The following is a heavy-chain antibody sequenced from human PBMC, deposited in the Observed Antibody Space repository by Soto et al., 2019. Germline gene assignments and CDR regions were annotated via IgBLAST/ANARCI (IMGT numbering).Heavy chain of an antibody. D-gene: IGHD6-13*01. CDR2: IGFDGNND. V-gene: IGHV3-33*01. CDR3: AREIGYSSTWPSY. CDR1: GFSLSSYG. Sequence: QVQLVESGGGVVQPGRSLRLSCAASGFSLSSYGMHWVRQAPGKGLEWVAGIGFDGNNDYYADSVKGRFTVSRDNSRNTLFLQMNSLRVEDTAVYYCAREIGYSSTWPSYWGQGTLVTVSS. J-gene: IGHJ4*02.